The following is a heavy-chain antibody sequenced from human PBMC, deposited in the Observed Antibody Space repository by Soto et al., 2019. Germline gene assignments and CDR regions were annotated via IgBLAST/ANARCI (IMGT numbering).Heavy chain of an antibody. D-gene: IGHD6-19*01. CDR1: VYIFTAYS. V-gene: IGHV1-2*02. Sequence: ASVKVSCKASVYIFTAYSMHWVRQAPGQGLEWVGWFNPNSGDTIYAQKFQGRVTLTGDTSISTAYMELYSLTSDDTAVYYCAREASAVISLDYWGQGTLVTVSS. J-gene: IGHJ4*02. CDR3: AREASAVISLDY. CDR2: FNPNSGDT.